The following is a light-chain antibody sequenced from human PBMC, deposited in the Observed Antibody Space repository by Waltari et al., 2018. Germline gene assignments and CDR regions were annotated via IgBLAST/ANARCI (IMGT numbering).Light chain of an antibody. Sequence: QSALTQPASVSGSPGQSITISCTGTSSAVGSYNLVSWYQKYPGKAPKLMIYEGSKRPSGVSNRFSGSKSGNTASLTISGVQAEDEADYYCCSYAGHTTYVVFGGGTKLTVL. J-gene: IGLJ2*01. CDR2: EGS. V-gene: IGLV2-23*01. CDR3: CSYAGHTTYVV. CDR1: SSAVGSYNL.